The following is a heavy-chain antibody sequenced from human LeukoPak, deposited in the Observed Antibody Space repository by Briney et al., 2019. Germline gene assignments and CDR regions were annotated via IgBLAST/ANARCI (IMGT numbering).Heavy chain of an antibody. D-gene: IGHD3-10*01. CDR3: ARGRSITLLRGVAMSDGFDI. V-gene: IGHV3-21*06. J-gene: IGHJ3*02. CDR1: GFTLSSDY. CDR2: TDTSGNYI. Sequence: PGGSLRLSCAASGFTLSSDYINWVRQAPGKGLEWVSFTDTSGNYIYYGDSVKGRFTISRDNARNLLFLQMNGLRAEDTAVYYCARGRSITLLRGVAMSDGFDIWGQGAMVAVSS.